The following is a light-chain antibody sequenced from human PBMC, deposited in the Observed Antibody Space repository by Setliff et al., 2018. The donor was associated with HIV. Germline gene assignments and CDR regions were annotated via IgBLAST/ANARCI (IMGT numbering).Light chain of an antibody. CDR3: SSITTGGASDV. CDR2: EVR. Sequence: QSALTQPASVSGSPGQSITISCTGTSSDVGGYNYVSWYQQHPGKAPKLIIYEVRNRPSGTSSRFSGSQSGNTASLTISGLQAEDEADYYCSSITTGGASDVFGTGTKVTVL. CDR1: SSDVGGYNY. J-gene: IGLJ1*01. V-gene: IGLV2-14*01.